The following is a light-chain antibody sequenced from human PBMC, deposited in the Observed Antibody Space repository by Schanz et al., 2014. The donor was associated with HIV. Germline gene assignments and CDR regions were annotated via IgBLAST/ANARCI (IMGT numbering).Light chain of an antibody. J-gene: IGKJ1*01. V-gene: IGKV3-11*01. CDR2: DAS. Sequence: EIVLTQSPDTLSLSPGERATLSCRASQSVSSYLAWYQQKPGQAPRLLIYDASNRATGIPARFSGSGSGTDFTLTISRLEPEDFAVYYCQQYGNSPRTFGQGTKVEI. CDR1: QSVSSY. CDR3: QQYGNSPRT.